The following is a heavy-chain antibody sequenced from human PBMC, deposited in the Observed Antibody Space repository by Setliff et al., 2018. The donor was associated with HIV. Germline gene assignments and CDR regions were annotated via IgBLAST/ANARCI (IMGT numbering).Heavy chain of an antibody. V-gene: IGHV4-4*09. D-gene: IGHD6-19*01. CDR1: GDSISNYY. J-gene: IGHJ4*02. CDR2: IYTTGST. Sequence: SETLSLTCTVSGDSISNYYWSWVRQPPGKGLEWIGYIYTTGSTNHNPSLKSRVTMSVDTSKNQFSLRLTSVTAADTAVYYCARLREWLAFFDSWGQGTLVTVSS. CDR3: ARLREWLAFFDS.